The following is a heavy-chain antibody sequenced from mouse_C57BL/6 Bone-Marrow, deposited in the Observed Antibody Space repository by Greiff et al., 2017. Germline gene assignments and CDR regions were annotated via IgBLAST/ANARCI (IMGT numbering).Heavy chain of an antibody. J-gene: IGHJ3*01. CDR2: IHPNSGST. CDR1: GYTFTSYW. Sequence: QVQLQQPGAELVKPGASVKVSCKASGYTFTSYWMHWVKQRPGQGLEWIGMIHPNSGSTNYNEKFKSKATLTVDKSSSTAYMQLSSLTSEDSAVYYCARGGDGYYAWFAYWGQGTLVTVSA. CDR3: ARGGDGYYAWFAY. V-gene: IGHV1-64*01. D-gene: IGHD2-3*01.